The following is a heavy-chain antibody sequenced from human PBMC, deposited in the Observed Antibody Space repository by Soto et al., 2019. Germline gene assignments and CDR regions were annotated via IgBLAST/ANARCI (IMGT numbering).Heavy chain of an antibody. CDR2: ISYDGSNK. Sequence: TGGSLRLSCAASGFTFSSYAMHWVRQAPGKGLEWVAVISYDGSNKYYADSVKGRFTISRDNSKNTLYLQVNSLRAEDTAVYYCARRYYDSSGYHSGYYYGMDVWGQGTTATVS. D-gene: IGHD3-22*01. CDR1: GFTFSSYA. V-gene: IGHV3-30-3*01. CDR3: ARRYYDSSGYHSGYYYGMDV. J-gene: IGHJ6*02.